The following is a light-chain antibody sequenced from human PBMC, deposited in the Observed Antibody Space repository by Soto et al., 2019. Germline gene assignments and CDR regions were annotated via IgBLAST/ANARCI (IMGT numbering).Light chain of an antibody. CDR2: EGS. J-gene: IGLJ1*01. CDR3: CSYAGSSTFYV. Sequence: QSALTQPASVSGSPGQSITISCTGTSSDVRSYNLVSWYQQHPGKAPKLMIYEGSKRPSGVSNRFSGSKSGNTASLTISGLQAEDEADYYCCSYAGSSTFYVFGTGTMLTVL. V-gene: IGLV2-23*01. CDR1: SSDVRSYNL.